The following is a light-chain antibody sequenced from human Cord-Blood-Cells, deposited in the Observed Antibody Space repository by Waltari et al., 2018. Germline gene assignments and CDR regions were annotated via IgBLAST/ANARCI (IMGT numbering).Light chain of an antibody. Sequence: QSVLTQPPSASGTPGQRVTIPCSGSPSNIGSNYVFWYQQLPGTAPKLLIYRNNQRPPGVPDRFSGSKSGTSASLAISGLRSEDEADYYCAAWDDSLSGWVFGGGTKLTVL. J-gene: IGLJ3*02. CDR1: PSNIGSNY. CDR3: AAWDDSLSGWV. CDR2: RNN. V-gene: IGLV1-47*01.